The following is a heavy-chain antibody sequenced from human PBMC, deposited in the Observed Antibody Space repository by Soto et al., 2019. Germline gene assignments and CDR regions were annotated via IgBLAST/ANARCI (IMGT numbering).Heavy chain of an antibody. CDR2: IYYSGST. D-gene: IGHD6-19*01. CDR3: ARLLYSSGWWEYWFET. V-gene: IGHV4-39*01. CDR1: GGSISSSSYY. J-gene: IGHJ5*02. Sequence: LSLTCTVSGGSISSSSYYWGWIRQPPGKGLEWIGSIYYSGSTYYNPSLKSRVTISVDTSKNQFSLKLSSVTAADTAVYYCARLLYSSGWWEYWFETWGQGTMVTVSS.